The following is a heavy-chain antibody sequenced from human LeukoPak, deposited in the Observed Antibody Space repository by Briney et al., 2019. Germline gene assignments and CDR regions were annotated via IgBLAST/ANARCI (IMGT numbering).Heavy chain of an antibody. CDR2: ITANGGYT. Sequence: PGGSLRLSCAASAFSFSKFALIWVRQAPGKGLEWVSGITANGGYTLYADAVKGRFTVSRDNSKNTLYLQINSLRPEDTAMSYCAKDPNGDYIGAFDFWGQGTMVTVSS. D-gene: IGHD4-17*01. J-gene: IGHJ3*01. CDR1: AFSFSKFA. CDR3: AKDPNGDYIGAFDF. V-gene: IGHV3-23*01.